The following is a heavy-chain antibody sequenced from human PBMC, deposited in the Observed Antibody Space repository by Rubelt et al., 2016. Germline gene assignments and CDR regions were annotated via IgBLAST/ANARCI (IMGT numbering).Heavy chain of an antibody. CDR1: GYTFTSYA. CDR2: INAGNGNT. D-gene: IGHD6-13*01. Sequence: QVQLVQSGAEVKKPGASVKVSCKASGYTFTSYAMHWVRQAPGQRLEWMGWINAGNGNTKYSQKFQGRVTITRDPSASTAYMELSSLRSDDTAGYYCASMYSSSWYRGWFDPWGQGTLVTVSS. V-gene: IGHV1-3*01. CDR3: ASMYSSSWYRGWFDP. J-gene: IGHJ5*02.